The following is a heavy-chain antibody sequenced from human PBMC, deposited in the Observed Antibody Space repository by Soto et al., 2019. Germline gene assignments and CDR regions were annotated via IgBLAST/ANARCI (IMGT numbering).Heavy chain of an antibody. V-gene: IGHV4-4*02. CDR2: AYHNGLT. CDR1: GDSVTSNVW. D-gene: IGHD6-19*01. J-gene: IGHJ4*02. CDR3: ARDAAVPGESDRFDY. Sequence: SETLSLTCAVSGDSVTSNVWWSWVRQPPGKGLEWIGEAYHNGLTDYNPSLKSRVTMSVDTSKNEFSLKLTSLTAADTAIYYCARDAAVPGESDRFDYWGQGTLVTVS.